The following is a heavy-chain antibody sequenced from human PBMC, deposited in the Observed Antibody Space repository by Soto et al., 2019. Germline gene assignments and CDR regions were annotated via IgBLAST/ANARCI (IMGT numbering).Heavy chain of an antibody. CDR2: VSYDGSNE. Sequence: QVQLVESGGGVVKPGRSLRLSCAASGFTFSNYAMPWVRQAPGKGLEWVALVSYDGSNEYYADSVKGRFTISRDNSKNTLYLQMNSLRAEDTAVYYCAKDGSHNFDYWGQGTLVTVSS. CDR1: GFTFSNYA. D-gene: IGHD1-26*01. CDR3: AKDGSHNFDY. V-gene: IGHV3-30*18. J-gene: IGHJ4*02.